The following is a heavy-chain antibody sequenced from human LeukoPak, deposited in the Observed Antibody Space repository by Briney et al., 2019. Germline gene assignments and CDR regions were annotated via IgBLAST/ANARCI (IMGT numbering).Heavy chain of an antibody. CDR1: GFTVTNAW. D-gene: IGHD3-16*01. V-gene: IGHV3-15*01. CDR2: IKSKSDGGTT. J-gene: IGHJ4*02. Sequence: GGSLRLSCVASGFTVTNAWMSWVRQAPGKGPERVGRIKSKSDGGTTDYDAPVKGRFIISREDSKNTLCLQMNSLRSEDTAVYYCTTQGFVGGSRTFFDYWGQGTLVTVSS. CDR3: TTQGFVGGSRTFFDY.